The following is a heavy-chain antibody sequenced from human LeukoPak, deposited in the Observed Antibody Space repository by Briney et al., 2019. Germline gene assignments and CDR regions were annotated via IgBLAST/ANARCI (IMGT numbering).Heavy chain of an antibody. J-gene: IGHJ4*02. V-gene: IGHV3-74*01. D-gene: IGHD1-1*01. CDR2: INGDGSST. CDR1: GFTFSSSW. CDR3: ARGYNSALDY. Sequence: GGSLRLSCAASGFTFSSSWMHWVRQAPGKGLVWVSRINGDGSSTNYADSVKGRFTISRDNAKNTLYLQMNSLRAEDTAVYYCARGYNSALDYWGQGTLVTVSS.